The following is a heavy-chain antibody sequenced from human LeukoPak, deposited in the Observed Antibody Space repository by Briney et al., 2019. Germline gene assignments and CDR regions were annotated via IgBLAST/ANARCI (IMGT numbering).Heavy chain of an antibody. CDR2: IHDSGST. Sequence: KTSETLSLTCTVSGGSISNYYWSWIRQSPEKGLEWIGYIHDSGSTNYNPSLKSRVTISVDTSKNQFSLKLSSVTAADTAVYYCARLDAAAGRYLQFFYWGQGTLVTASS. V-gene: IGHV4-59*08. CDR1: GGSISNYY. CDR3: ARLDAAAGRYLQFFY. D-gene: IGHD5-24*01. J-gene: IGHJ4*02.